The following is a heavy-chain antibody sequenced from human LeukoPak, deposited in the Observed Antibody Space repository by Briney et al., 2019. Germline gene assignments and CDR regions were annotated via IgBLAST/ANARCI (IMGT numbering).Heavy chain of an antibody. V-gene: IGHV3-23*01. D-gene: IGHD3-10*01. Sequence: KAGGSLRLSCAASRFTFNNYAMTWVRQAPGKGLEWVSAIDGNGISTYYADSVKGRLSISRDNSKNALYLQMNSLRAEDTAVYYCAKAREWFGESNSWFDPWGQGTLVTVSS. CDR1: RFTFNNYA. CDR2: IDGNGIST. CDR3: AKAREWFGESNSWFDP. J-gene: IGHJ5*02.